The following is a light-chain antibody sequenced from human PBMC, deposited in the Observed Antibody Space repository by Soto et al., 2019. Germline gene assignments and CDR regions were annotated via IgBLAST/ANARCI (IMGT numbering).Light chain of an antibody. CDR1: QSVSSNS. J-gene: IGKJ1*01. V-gene: IGKV3-20*01. Sequence: EIVLTQSPGTLSLSPGEIATLSCRASQSVSSNSLAWYQQKPGQAPRLLIFNAFNRATGIPDRFSGSGSGTDFTLTISRMEPEDFAVYYCQQYGTSPPTTFGQGTKVEIK. CDR3: QQYGTSPPTT. CDR2: NAF.